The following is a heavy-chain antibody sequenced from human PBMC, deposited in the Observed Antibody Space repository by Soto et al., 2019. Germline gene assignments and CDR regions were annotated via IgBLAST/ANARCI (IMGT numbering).Heavy chain of an antibody. D-gene: IGHD6-6*01. CDR1: GGSFSTDY. Sequence: SETLSLTCAVYGGSFSTDYWSWIRQPPGKGLEWIGEINPSGGTNYNPSLKSRVTISVATSKNQFSLKLSSVTAADTAVYYCARVLAARASRDFDYWGQGTLVTVAS. CDR2: INPSGGT. J-gene: IGHJ4*02. V-gene: IGHV4-34*01. CDR3: ARVLAARASRDFDY.